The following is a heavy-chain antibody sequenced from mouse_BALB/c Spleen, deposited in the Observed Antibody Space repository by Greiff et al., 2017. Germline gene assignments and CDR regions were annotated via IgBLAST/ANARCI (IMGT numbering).Heavy chain of an antibody. CDR2: ISSGSSTI. V-gene: IGHV5-17*02. CDR3: ARSRYGNYVDYFDY. Sequence: EVMLVESGGGLVQPGGSRKLSCAASGFTFSSFGMHWVRQAPEKGLEWVAYISSGSSTIYYADTVKGRFTISRDNPKNTLFLQMTSLRSEDTAMYYCARSRYGNYVDYFDYWGQGTTLTVSS. J-gene: IGHJ2*01. D-gene: IGHD2-10*02. CDR1: GFTFSSFG.